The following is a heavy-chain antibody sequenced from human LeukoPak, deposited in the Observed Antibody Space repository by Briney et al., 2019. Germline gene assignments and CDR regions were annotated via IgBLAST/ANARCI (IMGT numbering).Heavy chain of an antibody. CDR2: VKHDGSEK. D-gene: IGHD4-23*01. J-gene: IGHJ4*02. Sequence: GGSLRLSCAVSGLTFSTYWMSWVRQAPGQGLEWVANVKHDGSEKYYVDSVKGRFTNSRDNSKNTLYLQMNSLRAEDTAVYCCAKDLGSVVTPPSLDYWGQGTLVTVS. CDR3: AKDLGSVVTPPSLDY. V-gene: IGHV3-7*03. CDR1: GLTFSTYW.